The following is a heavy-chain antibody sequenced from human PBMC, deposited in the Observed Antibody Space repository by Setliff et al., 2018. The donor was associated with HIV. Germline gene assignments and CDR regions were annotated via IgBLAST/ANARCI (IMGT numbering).Heavy chain of an antibody. CDR1: GYSISSGYY. J-gene: IGHJ4*02. Sequence: SETLSLTCAVSGYSISSGYYWGWIRQPPGKGLEWIGHIYHSGSNSSNPSLKSRATISVDTSKNQFSLKLSSVTAADTAVYYCATVSGYYWQYFDYWGPGTLVTVSS. CDR2: IYHSGSN. D-gene: IGHD3-22*01. CDR3: ATVSGYYWQYFDY. V-gene: IGHV4-38-2*01.